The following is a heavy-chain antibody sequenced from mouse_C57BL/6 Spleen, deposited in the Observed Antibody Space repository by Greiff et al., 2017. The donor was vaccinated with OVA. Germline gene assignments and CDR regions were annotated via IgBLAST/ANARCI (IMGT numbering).Heavy chain of an antibody. J-gene: IGHJ1*03. Sequence: VQLQQSGPELAKPGASVKIPCKASGYTFTDYNMDWVKQSHGKSLEWIGDINPNNGGTIYNQKFKGKATLTVDKSSSTAYMELRSLTSEDTAVEYCAKSGEIDYGGTPYWYFDVWGTGTTVTVSS. D-gene: IGHD2-4*01. CDR1: GYTFTDYN. V-gene: IGHV1-18*01. CDR3: AKSGEIDYGGTPYWYFDV. CDR2: INPNNGGT.